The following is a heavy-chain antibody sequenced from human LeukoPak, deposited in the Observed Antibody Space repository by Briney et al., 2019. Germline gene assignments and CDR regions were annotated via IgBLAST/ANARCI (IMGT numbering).Heavy chain of an antibody. J-gene: IGHJ3*02. Sequence: GGSLRLSCAASGFTFSSYGMHWVRQAPGKGLEWVAVIWYDGSNKYYADSVKGRFTISRDNSKNTLYPQMNSLRAEDTAVYYCARDSDGITIFGVVAGYDAFDIWGQGTMVTVSS. CDR1: GFTFSSYG. CDR2: IWYDGSNK. CDR3: ARDSDGITIFGVVAGYDAFDI. V-gene: IGHV3-33*01. D-gene: IGHD3-3*01.